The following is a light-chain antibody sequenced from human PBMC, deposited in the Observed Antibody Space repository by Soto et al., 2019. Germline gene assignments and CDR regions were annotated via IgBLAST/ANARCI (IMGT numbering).Light chain of an antibody. CDR3: QPSYSTPPT. CDR2: AAS. CDR1: QSISSY. V-gene: IGKV1-39*01. J-gene: IGKJ4*01. Sequence: DIQMTQSPSSLSASVGDRVTITCRASQSISSYLNWYQQKPGKAPKLLIYAASSLQSGVPSRFSGSGSETDFTLTISSLQPEDFATYYCQPSYSTPPTFGGGTKVEMK.